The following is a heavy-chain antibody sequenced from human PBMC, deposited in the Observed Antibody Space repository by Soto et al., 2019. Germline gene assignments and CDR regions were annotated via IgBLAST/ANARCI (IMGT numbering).Heavy chain of an antibody. CDR3: ARHQGPAAGNYGMDV. D-gene: IGHD6-13*01. CDR2: ISSSSSYI. CDR1: GFTFSSYS. Sequence: PGGSLRLSCAASGFTFSSYSMNWVRQAPGKGLEWVASISSSSSYIYYADSVKGRFTISRDKAKNSLFLQMSSLRAEDTALYYCARHQGPAAGNYGMDVWSGGNTVTVSS. V-gene: IGHV3-21*01. J-gene: IGHJ6*04.